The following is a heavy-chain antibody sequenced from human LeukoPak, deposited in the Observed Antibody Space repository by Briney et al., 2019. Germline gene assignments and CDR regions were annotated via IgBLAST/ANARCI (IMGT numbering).Heavy chain of an antibody. CDR3: ARDKAAAAGNGERGDY. CDR1: GGSISSGGYY. D-gene: IGHD6-13*01. J-gene: IGHJ4*02. Sequence: SETLSLTCTVSGGSISSGGYYWSWIRQHPGKGLEWIGSVYYSGSTYYNPSLKSRVTISVDTSKNQFSLKLSSVTAADTAVYYCARDKAAAAGNGERGDYWGQGTLVTVSS. CDR2: VYYSGST. V-gene: IGHV4-39*02.